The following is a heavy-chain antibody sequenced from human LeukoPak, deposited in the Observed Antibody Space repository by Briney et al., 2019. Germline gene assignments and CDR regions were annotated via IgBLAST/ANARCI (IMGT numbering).Heavy chain of an antibody. V-gene: IGHV1-18*01. CDR1: RYTFTSYD. D-gene: IGHD3-22*01. J-gene: IGHJ4*02. CDR3: AKTRYDSSGYYYVY. Sequence: ASVKVSCKASRYTFTSYDITWVRQAPGQGLEWMGWISAYNGHTKYEQKLQGRVTMTTDTSTSTAYMELTSLRSDDTAVYYCAKTRYDSSGYYYVYWGQGTLVTVSS. CDR2: ISAYNGHT.